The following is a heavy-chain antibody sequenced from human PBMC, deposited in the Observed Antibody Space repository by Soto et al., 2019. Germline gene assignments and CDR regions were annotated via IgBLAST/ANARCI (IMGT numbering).Heavy chain of an antibody. Sequence: QVQLVQSGAEVKKPGASVKVSCKASGYTFTGYYMHWVRQAPGQGLEWMGWINPNSGGTNYAQKFQGWVTMTRDTSISTAYMELSRLRSDDTAVYYCARELRADSGYDSHGMDVWGQGTTVTVSS. J-gene: IGHJ6*02. CDR3: ARELRADSGYDSHGMDV. CDR1: GYTFTGYY. V-gene: IGHV1-2*04. CDR2: INPNSGGT. D-gene: IGHD5-12*01.